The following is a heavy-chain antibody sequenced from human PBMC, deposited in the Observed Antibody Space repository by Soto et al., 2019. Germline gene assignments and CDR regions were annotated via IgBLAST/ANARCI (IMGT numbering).Heavy chain of an antibody. CDR2: INHSGST. CDR3: ARGSPAFGIFGVVFFPPCHGDPHYLQAV. CDR1: GGSFSGYY. D-gene: IGHD3-3*01. J-gene: IGHJ6*03. V-gene: IGHV4-34*01. Sequence: PSETLSLTCAVYGGSFSGYYWSWIRQPPGKGLEWIGEINHSGSTNYNPSLKSRVTISVDTSKNQFSLKLSSVTAADTAVYYRARGSPAFGIFGVVFFPPCHGDPHYLQAVWAKG.